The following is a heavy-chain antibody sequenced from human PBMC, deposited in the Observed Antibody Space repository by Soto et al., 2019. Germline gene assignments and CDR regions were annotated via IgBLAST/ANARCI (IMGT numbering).Heavy chain of an antibody. V-gene: IGHV4-4*07. CDR3: ARGQRFSDWFDH. J-gene: IGHJ5*02. CDR1: GYSMSSYY. CDR2: VYSSGGT. D-gene: IGHD3-3*01. Sequence: XETLSLTCTVAGYSMSSYYWTWIRQPAGKGLEWIGRVYSSGGTHYNPSLKSRVTISLDTSKNQFSLRLLSVTDADTAVYYCARGQRFSDWFDHWGQGTLVTVSS.